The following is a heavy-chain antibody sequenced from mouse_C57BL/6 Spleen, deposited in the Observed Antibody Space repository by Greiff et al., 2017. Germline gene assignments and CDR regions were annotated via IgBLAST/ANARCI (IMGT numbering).Heavy chain of an antibody. J-gene: IGHJ4*01. CDR1: GYTFTSYW. CDR3: ARSIITTVVATGAMDY. V-gene: IGHV1-7*01. D-gene: IGHD1-1*01. Sequence: VQLQQSGAELAKPGASVKLSCKASGYTFTSYWMHWVKQRPGRGLEWIGYINHSSGYTKYNQKVTDKATFTADKSSSTAFMQLISLTYEDSAVYYFARSIITTVVATGAMDYWGQGTSVTVSS. CDR2: INHSSGYT.